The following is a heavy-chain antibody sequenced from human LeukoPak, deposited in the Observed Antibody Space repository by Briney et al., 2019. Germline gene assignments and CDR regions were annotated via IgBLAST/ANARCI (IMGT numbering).Heavy chain of an antibody. CDR3: ARAIGKSEGY. V-gene: IGHV3-30*03. Sequence: GGSLRLSCAASGFTFSSYGMHWVRQSPGRGLEWVSFLSFDGSNEFYADSLKGRFTISRDNSKDTLYLQMDSLRAEDTAVYYCARAIGKSEGYWGQGTLVTVSS. J-gene: IGHJ4*02. CDR2: LSFDGSNE. D-gene: IGHD4-23*01. CDR1: GFTFSSYG.